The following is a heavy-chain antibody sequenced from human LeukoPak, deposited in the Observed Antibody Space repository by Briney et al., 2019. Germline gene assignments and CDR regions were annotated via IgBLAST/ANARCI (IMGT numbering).Heavy chain of an antibody. D-gene: IGHD5-24*01. Sequence: GASLTVSCKASGYTFTSYYMHWVRQAPGQGLEWMGIINPSGGSTSYAQKFQGRVTITRDTSQTTVYMERSRVRSEDPARSYRATRDGVVINGWLQFFLDYWGQGTLVTVSS. V-gene: IGHV1-46*01. CDR3: ATRDGVVINGWLQFFLDY. CDR1: GYTFTSYY. CDR2: INPSGGST. J-gene: IGHJ4*02.